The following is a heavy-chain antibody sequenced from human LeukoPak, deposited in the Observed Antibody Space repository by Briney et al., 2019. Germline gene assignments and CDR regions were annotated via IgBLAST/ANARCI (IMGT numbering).Heavy chain of an antibody. D-gene: IGHD3-22*01. CDR2: IRSNSDGGTI. Sequence: GGSLRLSCATSGFTFSNAWMNWVRQAPGKGLEWVGRIRSNSDGGTIDYAAPVKGRFTLSRDDSKTTLYLQMNSLQTEDTAVYYCAADFYNSTWGQGTLVTVSS. CDR1: GFTFSNAW. J-gene: IGHJ5*02. V-gene: IGHV3-15*07. CDR3: AADFYNST.